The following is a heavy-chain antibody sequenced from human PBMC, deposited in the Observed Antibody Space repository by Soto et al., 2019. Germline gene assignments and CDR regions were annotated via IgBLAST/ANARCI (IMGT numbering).Heavy chain of an antibody. CDR1: GFMFSSEA. Sequence: EVKLLESGGGLVQPGGSLRLSCAASGFMFSSEAMTWVRQVPGKGLQWVALVSGGGGDTHYRDSVKGRFIISRDNSKNTVYLQMNNLRAEDTAVYHCAKTGVRSGLWEALDVWGQGAMVIVSS. V-gene: IGHV3-23*01. J-gene: IGHJ3*01. CDR2: VSGGGGDT. CDR3: AKTGVRSGLWEALDV. D-gene: IGHD3-16*01.